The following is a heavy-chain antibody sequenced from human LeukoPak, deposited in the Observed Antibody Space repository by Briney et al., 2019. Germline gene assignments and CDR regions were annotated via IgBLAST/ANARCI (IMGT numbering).Heavy chain of an antibody. D-gene: IGHD3-10*01. CDR1: GFTLSSYG. CDR2: ISSSSSSYI. Sequence: GGSLRLSCAASGFTLSSYGMIWVRQAPGNGLEWVSSISSSSSSYIYYADSVKGRFTISRDKAKNSLYLQMNSLRAEDTAVYYCAEARSLLWFGELFTWGQGTLVTVSS. CDR3: AEARSLLWFGELFT. J-gene: IGHJ4*02. V-gene: IGHV3-21*01.